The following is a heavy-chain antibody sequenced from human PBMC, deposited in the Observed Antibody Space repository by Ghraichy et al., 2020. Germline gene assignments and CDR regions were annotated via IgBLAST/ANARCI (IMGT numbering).Heavy chain of an antibody. D-gene: IGHD2-2*01. CDR2: IYYSGST. Sequence: SETLSLTCTVSGGSISSYYWSWIRQPPGKGLEWIGYIYYSGSTNYNPSLKSRVTISVDTSKNQFSLKLSSVTAADTAVYYCARSSSFAVAFDIWGQGTMVTVSS. CDR1: GGSISSYY. CDR3: ARSSSFAVAFDI. V-gene: IGHV4-59*01. J-gene: IGHJ3*02.